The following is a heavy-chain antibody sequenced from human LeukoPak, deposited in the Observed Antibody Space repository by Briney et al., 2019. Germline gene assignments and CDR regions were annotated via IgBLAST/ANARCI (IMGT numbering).Heavy chain of an antibody. D-gene: IGHD6-19*01. Sequence: GGSLRLSCAASGFTFSDYYMSWIRQAPGKGLEWVSYISSSSSYTNYADSVKGRFTISRDNAKNSLYLQMNSLRAEDTAVYYCARDGSSGWSAPGSNRNWFDPWGQATLVTVSS. CDR1: GFTFSDYY. J-gene: IGHJ5*02. CDR2: ISSSSSYT. CDR3: ARDGSSGWSAPGSNRNWFDP. V-gene: IGHV3-11*05.